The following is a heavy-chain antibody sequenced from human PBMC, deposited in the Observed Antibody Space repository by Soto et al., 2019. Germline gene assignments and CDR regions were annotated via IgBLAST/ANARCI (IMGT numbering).Heavy chain of an antibody. D-gene: IGHD3-22*01. CDR1: GGTFSIYA. CDR2: IIPIFGTA. V-gene: IGHV1-69*13. J-gene: IGHJ3*02. CDR3: ARVLKGYYDSSGYAFDI. Sequence: GASVEVSCKASGGTFSIYAIIWVRQAPGQGLEWMGGIIPIFGTANYAQKFQGRVTITADESTSTAYMELSSLRSEDTAVYYCARVLKGYYDSSGYAFDIWGQGTMVTVSS.